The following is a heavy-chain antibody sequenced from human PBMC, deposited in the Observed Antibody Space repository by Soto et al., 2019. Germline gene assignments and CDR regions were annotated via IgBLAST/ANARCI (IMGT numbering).Heavy chain of an antibody. CDR3: ARGVTPYYYNIDV. J-gene: IGHJ6*02. CDR1: GGTFSSYA. Sequence: QVQLVQSGAEVKKPGSSVKVSCKASGGTFSSYAISWVRQAPGQGLEWMGGIIPIFGTTNYAQKFQGRVTITADESTSTAHMEVSSLRSEDTASYYCARGVTPYYYNIDVWGQGTTVTVSS. CDR2: IIPIFGTT. V-gene: IGHV1-69*01.